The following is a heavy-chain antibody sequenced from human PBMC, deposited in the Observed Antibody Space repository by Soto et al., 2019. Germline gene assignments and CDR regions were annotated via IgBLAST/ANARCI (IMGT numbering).Heavy chain of an antibody. CDR3: AGTDLVTTVDY. V-gene: IGHV3-48*03. Sequence: QPGGSLRLSCAASGFTFSSYEMNWVRQAPGKGLEWVSYISSSGSTIYYADSVKGRFTISRDNAKDSLYLQMNSLRAEDTAVYYCAGTDLVTTVDYWGQGTLVTVSS. CDR2: ISSSGSTI. CDR1: GFTFSSYE. D-gene: IGHD4-17*01. J-gene: IGHJ4*02.